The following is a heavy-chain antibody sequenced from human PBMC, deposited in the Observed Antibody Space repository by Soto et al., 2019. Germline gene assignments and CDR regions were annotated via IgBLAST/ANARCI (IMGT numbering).Heavy chain of an antibody. V-gene: IGHV4-30-2*01. J-gene: IGHJ3*02. D-gene: IGHD2-21*01. CDR2: IYHSGST. CDR1: GGSISGGGYS. CDR3: ARVRGFRPTDDAFDI. Sequence: TSETLCLTYAVSGGSISGGGYSWSWIRQPPGKGLEWIGYIYHSGSTYYNPSLKSRVTISVDRSKNQFSLKLSSVTAADTAVYYCARVRGFRPTDDAFDIWGQGTMVTVSS.